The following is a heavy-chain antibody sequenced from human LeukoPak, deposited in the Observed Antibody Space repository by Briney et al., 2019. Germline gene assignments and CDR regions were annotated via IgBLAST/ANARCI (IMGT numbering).Heavy chain of an antibody. V-gene: IGHV3-30*14. CDR2: ISYDGSNK. Sequence: GRSLRLSCAASGFTFSSYAMHWVRQAPGKGLEWVAVISYDGSNKYYADSVKGRFTISRDSSKNTLYLQMNSLRAEDTAVYYCARDAGGNSHYYYGMDVWGQGTTVTVSS. CDR1: GFTFSSYA. D-gene: IGHD4-23*01. CDR3: ARDAGGNSHYYYGMDV. J-gene: IGHJ6*02.